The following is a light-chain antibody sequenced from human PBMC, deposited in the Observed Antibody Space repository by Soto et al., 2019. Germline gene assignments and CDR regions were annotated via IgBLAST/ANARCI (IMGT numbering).Light chain of an antibody. V-gene: IGLV2-11*01. CDR2: DVN. CDR1: SSDVGVYNY. J-gene: IGLJ2*01. Sequence: QSALTQPRSVSGSPGQTITISCSGTSSDVGVYNYVSWYQQHPGKAPKLIIYDVNKRPSGVPDRFSGSKSGNTASLTISGLQAEDEADYHCCSYAGSDTFVIFGGGTQLTVL. CDR3: CSYAGSDTFVI.